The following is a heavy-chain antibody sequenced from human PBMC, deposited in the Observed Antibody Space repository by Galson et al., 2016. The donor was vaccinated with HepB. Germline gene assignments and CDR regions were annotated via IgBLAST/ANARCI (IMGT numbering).Heavy chain of an antibody. CDR3: AKAFGVWYDNGDHEGGYFDD. CDR1: GFNFRTYG. J-gene: IGHJ4*02. Sequence: SLRLSCAASGFNFRTYGMHWVRQAPGKGLEWVAVIANDGRCKFYADSVMDRFTISRDNSKNTLYLYMSRLRAEDTAVYYCAKAFGVWYDNGDHEGGYFDDWGQGTLVTVSS. D-gene: IGHD4-17*01. CDR2: IANDGRCK. V-gene: IGHV3-30*18.